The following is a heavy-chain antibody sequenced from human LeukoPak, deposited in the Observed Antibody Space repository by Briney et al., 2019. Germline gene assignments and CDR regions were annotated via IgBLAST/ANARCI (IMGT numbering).Heavy chain of an antibody. J-gene: IGHJ4*02. CDR2: ISGGASNI. CDR3: ARAYSSSWTRGYFDY. D-gene: IGHD6-13*01. V-gene: IGHV3-48*03. Sequence: GGSLRVSCAASGFTFSNYEMNWVRQARGKGLEWVSSISGGASNIYYADSVKGRFTTSRDNAENSLYLQMNSLRADDTAVYYCARAYSSSWTRGYFDYWGQGTLVTVSS. CDR1: GFTFSNYE.